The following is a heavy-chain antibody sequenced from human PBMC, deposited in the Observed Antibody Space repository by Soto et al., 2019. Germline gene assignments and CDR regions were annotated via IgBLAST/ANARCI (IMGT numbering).Heavy chain of an antibody. V-gene: IGHV4-61*01. CDR1: GGSVSSGSYY. Sequence: SETLSLTCTVSGGSVSSGSYYLSWIRQPPGKGLEWIGYIYYSGSTNYNPSLKSRVTISVDTSKNQFSLKLSSVTAADTAVYYCAVNWRWDYYYYYMDVWGKGTTVTVSS. D-gene: IGHD1-26*01. CDR2: IYYSGST. CDR3: AVNWRWDYYYYYMDV. J-gene: IGHJ6*03.